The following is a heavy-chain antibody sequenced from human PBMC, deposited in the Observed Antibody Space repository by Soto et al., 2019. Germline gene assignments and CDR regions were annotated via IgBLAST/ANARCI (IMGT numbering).Heavy chain of an antibody. J-gene: IGHJ6*03. V-gene: IGHV3-74*01. D-gene: IGHD3-10*01. CDR1: GFTFSSYW. Sequence: GGSLRLSCAASGFTFSSYWMHWVRQAPGKGLVWVSRINSDGSSTSYADSVKGRFTISRDNAKNTLYLQMNSLRAEDTAVYYCATFTHDPVYGAYMDVWGKGTTVTVSS. CDR2: INSDGSST. CDR3: ATFTHDPVYGAYMDV.